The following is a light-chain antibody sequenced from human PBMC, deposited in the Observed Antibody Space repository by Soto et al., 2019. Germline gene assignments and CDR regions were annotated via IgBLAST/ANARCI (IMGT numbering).Light chain of an antibody. Sequence: ILVTQSPSSLSASVGDRVTITCRASENINTYLNWYRQKSGKAPELLIFLASTLQTGVPSRFSGSGSGTDFSLTISGLQPDDFATYYCQQSFSNMVTFGGGTKVQI. CDR3: QQSFSNMVT. J-gene: IGKJ4*01. CDR2: LAS. CDR1: ENINTY. V-gene: IGKV1-39*01.